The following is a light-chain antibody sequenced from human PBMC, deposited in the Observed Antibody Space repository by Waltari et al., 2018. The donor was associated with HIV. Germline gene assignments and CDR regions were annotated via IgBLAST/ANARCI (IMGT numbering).Light chain of an antibody. J-gene: IGLJ3*02. V-gene: IGLV1-40*01. CDR1: SSNIGTGSD. Sequence: QSALTQPPSVSGAPGQRVTISCTGTSSNIGTGSDVHWYQQLPGTAPKLLIYGHSYRPSGVPDRFSGSKSGTSASLASTGLQAEDEADYYCQSYDSRLSGSVFGGGTKLTVL. CDR3: QSYDSRLSGSV. CDR2: GHS.